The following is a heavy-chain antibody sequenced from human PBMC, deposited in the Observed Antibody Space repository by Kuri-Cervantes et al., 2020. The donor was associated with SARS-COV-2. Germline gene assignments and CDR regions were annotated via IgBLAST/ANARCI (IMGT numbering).Heavy chain of an antibody. Sequence: GESLKISCAASGFTFSSCEMNWVRQAPGKGLEWVSYISRSGSTIYYADSVKGRFTISRDNAKNSLYLQVNSLRAEDTAAYYCARVGWLLLWGDFDYWGQGTLVTVSS. V-gene: IGHV3-48*03. CDR2: ISRSGSTI. J-gene: IGHJ4*02. CDR1: GFTFSSCE. CDR3: ARVGWLLLWGDFDY. D-gene: IGHD3-22*01.